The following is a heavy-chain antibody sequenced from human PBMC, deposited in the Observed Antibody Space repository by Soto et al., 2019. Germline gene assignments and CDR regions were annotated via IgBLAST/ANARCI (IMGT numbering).Heavy chain of an antibody. CDR2: ISGSGGST. CDR1: GFTFSSYA. J-gene: IGHJ4*02. V-gene: IGHV3-23*01. D-gene: IGHD1-26*01. Sequence: EVQLLESGGGLVQPGGSLRLSCAASGFTFSSYAMSWVRQAPGKGLEWVSVISGSGGSTYYADSVKGRFTISRDNSRNTRYLQMNSLRAEDTAVYYCAKRGSGSQFDYWGQGTLVTVSS. CDR3: AKRGSGSQFDY.